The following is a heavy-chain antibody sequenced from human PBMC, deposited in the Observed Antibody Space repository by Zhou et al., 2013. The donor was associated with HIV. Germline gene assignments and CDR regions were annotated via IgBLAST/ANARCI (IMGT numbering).Heavy chain of an antibody. D-gene: IGHD2-15*01. CDR3: AKAAAATGLYFYGLDV. CDR1: GYTFTDYY. CDR2: INPKSGSV. V-gene: IGHV1-2*02. J-gene: IGHJ6*02. Sequence: QVHLVQSGTEVKKPGASVKVSCKASGYTFTDYYMFWVRQAPGQGLQWMGWINPKSGSVSYAERFQGRVAMTRDTSISTAYMELSRLTSDDTALYFCAKAAAATGLYFYGLDVWGQGTTVTVSS.